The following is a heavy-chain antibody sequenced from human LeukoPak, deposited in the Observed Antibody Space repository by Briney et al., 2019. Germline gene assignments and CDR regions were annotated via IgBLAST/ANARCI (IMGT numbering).Heavy chain of an antibody. D-gene: IGHD1-14*01. V-gene: IGHV5-51*01. J-gene: IGHJ5*02. CDR2: IYPGDSDT. CDR1: GYTFTSYW. CDR3: ARRPDESDA. Sequence: GESLKISCKCSGYTFTSYWIAWVRQMPGKGLEWMGIIYPGDSDTRYSPSFEGQVAMSVDKSINTAYLQWSSLKASDTAIYYCARRPDESDAWGQGTLVTVSS.